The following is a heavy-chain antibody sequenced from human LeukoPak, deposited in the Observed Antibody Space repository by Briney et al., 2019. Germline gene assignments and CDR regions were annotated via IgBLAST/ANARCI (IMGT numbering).Heavy chain of an antibody. D-gene: IGHD1-26*01. CDR3: ARDGGYGSYVSPSNWYFDL. CDR1: GFTFSSYA. Sequence: GGSLRLSCAASGFTFSSYAMSWVRQAPGKGLEWVSAISGSGGSTYYADSVKGRFTISRDNSKNTLYLQMNNLRAEDTAVYYCARDGGYGSYVSPSNWYFDLWGRGTLVTVSS. J-gene: IGHJ2*01. V-gene: IGHV3-23*01. CDR2: ISGSGGST.